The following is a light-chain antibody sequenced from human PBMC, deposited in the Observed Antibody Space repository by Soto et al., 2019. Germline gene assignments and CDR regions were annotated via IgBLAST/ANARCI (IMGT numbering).Light chain of an antibody. V-gene: IGLV2-14*01. J-gene: IGLJ3*02. Sequence: QSALTQPASVSGSPGQSITISCTGTSSDVGGYNYVSWYQQHPGKAPKLMIYEVSNRPSGVSNRFSGSKSGNTASLTISGLQADDEAYYYCSSYTGSSTLVFGGGTKVTVL. CDR1: SSDVGGYNY. CDR3: SSYTGSSTLV. CDR2: EVS.